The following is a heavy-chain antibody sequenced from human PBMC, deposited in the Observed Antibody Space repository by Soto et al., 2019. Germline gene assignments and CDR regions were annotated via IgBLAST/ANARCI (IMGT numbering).Heavy chain of an antibody. J-gene: IGHJ6*02. CDR1: GGTFNSYS. Sequence: QVQLVQSGAEVQKPGSSVRVSCRAFGGTFNSYSFSWIRQAPGQGLEWMGGIIPLIDRTDYALKFMGRVTITADKFTSTAYMELSTLRSDDTAVYFCAKSLGHLAVMTAVRPITPYGMDVWGQGTTVTVSS. D-gene: IGHD2-21*02. CDR3: AKSLGHLAVMTAVRPITPYGMDV. V-gene: IGHV1-69*06. CDR2: IIPLIDRT.